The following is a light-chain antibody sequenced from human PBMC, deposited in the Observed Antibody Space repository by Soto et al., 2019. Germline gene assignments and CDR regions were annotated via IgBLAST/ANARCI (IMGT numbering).Light chain of an antibody. CDR3: QQYNNLPPWT. V-gene: IGKV3-15*01. CDR1: QSLSSIN. Sequence: EIVLTQSPATQSLSPGERATLSCMASQSLSSINLAWFQQKPGQAPRLLIYGASTRATGIPARFSGSGSGTEFTLTISSLQSEDFAVYYCQQYNNLPPWTFGQGTKVDIK. J-gene: IGKJ1*01. CDR2: GAS.